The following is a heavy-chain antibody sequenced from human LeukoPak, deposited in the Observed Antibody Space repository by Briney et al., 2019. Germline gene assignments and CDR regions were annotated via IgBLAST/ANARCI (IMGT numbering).Heavy chain of an antibody. D-gene: IGHD3-9*01. CDR2: IYHSGST. CDR1: GGSISSGGYS. J-gene: IGHJ4*02. V-gene: IGHV4-30-2*01. CDR3: ARGRTYYDILTGPNLPVVLDY. Sequence: SQTLSLTCAVSGGSISSGGYSWSWLRQPPGKGLEWIGYIYHSGSTYYNPSLKSRVTISVDRSKNQFSLKLSSVTAADTAVYYCARGRTYYDILTGPNLPVVLDYWGQGTLVTVSS.